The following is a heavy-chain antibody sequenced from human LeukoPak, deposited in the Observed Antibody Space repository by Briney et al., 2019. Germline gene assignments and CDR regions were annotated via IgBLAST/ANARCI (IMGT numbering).Heavy chain of an antibody. CDR2: ISGSGGST. CDR1: GFTFSSYA. Sequence: PGGSLRLSCAASGFTFSSYAMSWVRQAPGKGLEWVSLISGSGGSTYYADSVKGRFTISRDNSKSTLYLQMNSLRAEDTAVYYCAKAQRWLHFLDYWGQGTLVAVSS. J-gene: IGHJ4*02. CDR3: AKAQRWLHFLDY. D-gene: IGHD5-24*01. V-gene: IGHV3-23*01.